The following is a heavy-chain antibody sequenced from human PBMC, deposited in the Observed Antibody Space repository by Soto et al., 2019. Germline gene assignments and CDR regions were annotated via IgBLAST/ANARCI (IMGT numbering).Heavy chain of an antibody. CDR2: IYPGDSDT. V-gene: IGHV5-51*01. Sequence: GESLKISCKGSGYSFTSYWIGWVRQMPGKGLEWMGIIYPGDSDTRYSPSFQGQVTISADKSISTAYLQWSSLKASDTAMYYCARHGGVEYYYDSSGTKDAFDIWGQGTTVTVSS. D-gene: IGHD3-22*01. CDR3: ARHGGVEYYYDSSGTKDAFDI. CDR1: GYSFTSYW. J-gene: IGHJ3*02.